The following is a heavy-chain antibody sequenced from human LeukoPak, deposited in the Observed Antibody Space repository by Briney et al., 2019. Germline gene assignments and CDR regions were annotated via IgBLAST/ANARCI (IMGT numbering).Heavy chain of an antibody. CDR3: ARVLKQVRVDYYYYGMDV. V-gene: IGHV3-7*03. J-gene: IGHJ6*02. D-gene: IGHD3-10*01. CDR2: IKQDGSEK. Sequence: GGSLRLSCAASGFTFSSYWMSWVRQAPGKGLEWVANIKQDGSEKYYVDSVKGRFTISRDNAKNSLYLQMNSLRSDDTAVYYCARVLKQVRVDYYYYGMDVWGQGTTVTVSS. CDR1: GFTFSSYW.